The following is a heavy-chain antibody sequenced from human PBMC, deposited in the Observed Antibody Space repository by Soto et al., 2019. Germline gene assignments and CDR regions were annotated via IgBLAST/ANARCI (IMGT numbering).Heavy chain of an antibody. CDR3: ARAIGYCSGGSCPGWFDY. Sequence: QVQLVQSGAEVKKPGASVKVSCKASGYTFTSYYMHWVRQAPGQGLEWMGIINPSGGSTSYAQKFQGRVTMTRDTSTSTVYMELSCLRSEDTAVYYCARAIGYCSGGSCPGWFDYWGQGTLVTVSS. J-gene: IGHJ4*02. CDR1: GYTFTSYY. V-gene: IGHV1-46*01. CDR2: INPSGGST. D-gene: IGHD2-15*01.